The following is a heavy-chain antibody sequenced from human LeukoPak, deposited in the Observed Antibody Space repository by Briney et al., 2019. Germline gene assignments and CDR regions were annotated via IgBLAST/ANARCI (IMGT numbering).Heavy chain of an antibody. CDR3: ARHKGIAVAAVRSAFDI. CDR1: GGSISSYY. D-gene: IGHD6-19*01. Sequence: PSETLSLTCTVSGGSISSYYWSWIRQPAGKGLEWIGRIYASGSTNYNPSLKSRVTISVDTSKNQFSLKLSSVTAADTAVYYCARHKGIAVAAVRSAFDIWGQGTMVTVSS. CDR2: IYASGST. V-gene: IGHV4-4*07. J-gene: IGHJ3*02.